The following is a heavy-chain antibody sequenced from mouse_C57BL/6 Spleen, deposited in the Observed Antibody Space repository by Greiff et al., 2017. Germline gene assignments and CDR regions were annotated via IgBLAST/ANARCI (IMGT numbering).Heavy chain of an antibody. J-gene: IGHJ2*01. CDR3: TRKDYGSSPYFDY. CDR1: GYTFTDYE. D-gene: IGHD1-1*01. Sequence: VQRVESGAELVRPGASVTLSCKASGYTFTDYEMHWVKQTPVHGLEWIGAIDPETGGTAYNQKFKGKAILTADKSSSTAYMELRSLTSEDSAVYYCTRKDYGSSPYFDYWGQGTTLTVSS. CDR2: IDPETGGT. V-gene: IGHV1-15*01.